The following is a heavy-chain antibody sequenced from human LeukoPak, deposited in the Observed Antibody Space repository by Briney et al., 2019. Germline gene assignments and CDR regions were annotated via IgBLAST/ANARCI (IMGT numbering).Heavy chain of an antibody. CDR2: INTNTGNP. Sequence: ASVKVSCKASGYTFTSYAMNWVRQAPGQGLEWMGWINTNTGNPTYAQGFTGRFVFSLDTSVSTAYLQISSLKAEDTAVYYCARASVGKWLLKLLHYYYYGMDVWGQGTTVTVSS. CDR1: GYTFTSYA. CDR3: ARASVGKWLLKLLHYYYYGMDV. J-gene: IGHJ6*02. D-gene: IGHD3-22*01. V-gene: IGHV7-4-1*02.